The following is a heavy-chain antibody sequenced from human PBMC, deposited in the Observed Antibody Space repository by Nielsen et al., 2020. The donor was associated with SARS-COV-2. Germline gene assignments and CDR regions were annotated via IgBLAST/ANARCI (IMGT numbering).Heavy chain of an antibody. CDR1: GFTYSSYG. CDR3: ARDHVLVPAATPDY. D-gene: IGHD2-2*02. J-gene: IGHJ4*02. CDR2: IKQDGSEK. Sequence: GESLKISCAASGFTYSSYGMHLVRQAPGKGLEWVANIKQDGSEKYYVDSVKARFTISRDNAKNSLYLQMNSLRAEDTAVYYCARDHVLVPAATPDYWGQGTLVTVSS. V-gene: IGHV3-7*03.